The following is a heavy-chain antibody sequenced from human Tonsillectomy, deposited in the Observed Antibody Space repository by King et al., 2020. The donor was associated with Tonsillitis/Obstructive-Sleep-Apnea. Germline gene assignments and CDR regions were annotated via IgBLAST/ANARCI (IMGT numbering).Heavy chain of an antibody. Sequence: VQLVESGGGLLKPGGSLRLSCAASGFTFTNAWMNWVRPAPGKGLEWVGRIRTKAIGGTTDYAAPVKGRFTISRDDSKNTLFLQMNGLETEDTAVYYCTTDEGGARYWGQGTLVTVSS. CDR2: IRTKAIGGTT. CDR1: GFTFTNAW. CDR3: TTDEGGARY. J-gene: IGHJ1*01. V-gene: IGHV3-15*07. D-gene: IGHD4/OR15-4a*01.